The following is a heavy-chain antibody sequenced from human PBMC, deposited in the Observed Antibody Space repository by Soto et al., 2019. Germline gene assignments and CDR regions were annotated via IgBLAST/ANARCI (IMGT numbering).Heavy chain of an antibody. V-gene: IGHV3-33*01. CDR1: GFTFSSYG. J-gene: IGHJ5*02. CDR2: IWYDGSNK. CDR3: ARDKNDFWSGPKGWFDP. D-gene: IGHD3-3*01. Sequence: GGSLRLSCAASGFTFSSYGMHWVRQAPGKGLEWVAVIWYDGSNKYYADSVKGRFTISRDNSKNTLYLQMNSLRAEDTAVYYCARDKNDFWSGPKGWFDPWGQGTLVTVSS.